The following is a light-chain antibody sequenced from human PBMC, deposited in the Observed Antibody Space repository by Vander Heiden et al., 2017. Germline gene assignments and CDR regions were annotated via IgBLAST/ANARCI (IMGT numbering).Light chain of an antibody. CDR3: QAWDSSTVL. J-gene: IGLJ2*01. CDR1: KLGDKY. CDR2: QDS. V-gene: IGLV3-1*01. Sequence: SYELTPPPSVSVSPGQTASITCSGDKLGDKYACWYQQKPGQSPVLVIYQDSKRPSGIPERFSGSNSGNTANLTISGTQAMDEADYYCQAWDSSTVLFGGGTKLTVL.